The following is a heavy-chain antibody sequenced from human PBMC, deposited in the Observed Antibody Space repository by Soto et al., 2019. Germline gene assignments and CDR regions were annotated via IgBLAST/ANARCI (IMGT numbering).Heavy chain of an antibody. CDR3: VGEVGFQLIY. D-gene: IGHD2-2*01. Sequence: EVQLVESGGGLVQPGGSLRLSCAASGFTFSTHSMNWVRQAPGKGLEWISYITSSSVTMYADSVKGRFTISRDNAKNSLYLQMNSLRAEDTAVYFCVGEVGFQLIYWGQGTLDTVSS. CDR1: GFTFSTHS. V-gene: IGHV3-48*01. J-gene: IGHJ4*02. CDR2: ITSSSVT.